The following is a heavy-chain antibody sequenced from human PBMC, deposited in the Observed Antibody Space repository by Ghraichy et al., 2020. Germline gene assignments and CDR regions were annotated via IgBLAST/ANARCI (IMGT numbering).Heavy chain of an antibody. D-gene: IGHD2-21*01. J-gene: IGHJ4*02. CDR3: ARIVIPGRLLDADY. Sequence: SETLSLTCSVSGAFISSYYLTWIRQPPGKGLEWIGNIYDSGSTHYNPSLMRRVTISIDTSKSQFPLKLRSVTAADTAVYYCARIVIPGRLLDADYWGQGTLVTVSS. CDR2: IYDSGST. CDR1: GAFISSYY. V-gene: IGHV4-59*01.